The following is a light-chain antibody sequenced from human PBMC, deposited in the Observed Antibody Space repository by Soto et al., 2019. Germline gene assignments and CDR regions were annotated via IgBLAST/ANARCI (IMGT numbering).Light chain of an antibody. CDR2: EVR. V-gene: IGLV2-14*01. CDR3: CSYTRSSNHYS. J-gene: IGLJ1*01. Sequence: QSALTQPASVSGSPGQSITISCTGTSSDIGDYDYVSWYQQRPGRAPKLMIYEVRYRPSGVSNRFSGSKSGNTASLTISGLQAEDEADYYCCSYTRSSNHYSFGSGTKVTVL. CDR1: SSDIGDYDY.